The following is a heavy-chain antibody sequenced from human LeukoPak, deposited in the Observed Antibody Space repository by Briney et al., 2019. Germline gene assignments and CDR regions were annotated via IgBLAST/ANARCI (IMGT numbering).Heavy chain of an antibody. CDR1: GYSFTSYW. CDR2: IYPGDSDT. V-gene: IGHV5-51*01. D-gene: IGHD6-13*01. J-gene: IGHJ3*02. Sequence: GESLKISCKGSGYSFTSYWIGWVRQMPGKGLEWMGIIYPGDSDTRYSPSFQGQVAISADKSISTAYLQWSSLKASDTAMYYCARIMSSSWYAGAFDIWGQGTMVTVSS. CDR3: ARIMSSSWYAGAFDI.